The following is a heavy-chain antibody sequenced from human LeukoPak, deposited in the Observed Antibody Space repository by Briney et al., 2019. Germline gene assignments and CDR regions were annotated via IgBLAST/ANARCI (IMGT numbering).Heavy chain of an antibody. V-gene: IGHV3-21*01. D-gene: IGHD2-15*01. CDR1: GFTFSSYS. Sequence: GGSLRLSCAASGFTFSSYSMNWVRQAPGKGLEWVSSISSSSSYIYYADSVKGRFTISRDNAKNSLYLQMNSLRAEGTAVYYCARGPDIVVVSGWFDPWGQGTLVTVSS. CDR3: ARGPDIVVVSGWFDP. CDR2: ISSSSSYI. J-gene: IGHJ5*02.